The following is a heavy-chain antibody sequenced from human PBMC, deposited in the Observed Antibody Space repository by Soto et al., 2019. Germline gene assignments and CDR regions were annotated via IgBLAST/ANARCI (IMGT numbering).Heavy chain of an antibody. D-gene: IGHD3-3*01. J-gene: IGHJ6*02. Sequence: QLQLQESGPGLVKPSETLSLTCTVSGGSIRSSSSYWAWIRQPPGKGLEWIGSIYYIGSTYYNPSLKSRVIISMDKSKNQFSLNVSSVTAADTAVYYCARRRGVVQDGMDVWGQGTTVIVSS. CDR1: GGSIRSSSSY. CDR3: ARRRGVVQDGMDV. CDR2: IYYIGST. V-gene: IGHV4-39*01.